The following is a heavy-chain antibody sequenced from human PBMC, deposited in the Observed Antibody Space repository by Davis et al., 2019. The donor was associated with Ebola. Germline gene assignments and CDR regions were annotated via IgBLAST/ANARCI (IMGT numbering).Heavy chain of an antibody. CDR1: GFTFSSCA. V-gene: IGHV3-23*01. D-gene: IGHD5-24*01. J-gene: IGHJ4*02. CDR3: AKTPPGVEIYEVGY. Sequence: GESLKIPCAASGFTFSSCAMSWVRQAPGKGLEWVSAISGSGGSTYYADSVKGRFTISRDNSKNTLYLQMNSLRAEDTAVYYCAKTPPGVEIYEVGYWGQGTLVTVSS. CDR2: ISGSGGST.